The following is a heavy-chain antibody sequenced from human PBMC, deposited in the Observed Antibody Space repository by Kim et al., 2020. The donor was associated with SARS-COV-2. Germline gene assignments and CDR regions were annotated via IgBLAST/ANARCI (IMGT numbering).Heavy chain of an antibody. D-gene: IGHD3-22*01. V-gene: IGHV2-70*01. J-gene: IGHJ4*02. CDR1: GFSLSTSGMC. Sequence: SGPTLVNPTQTLTLTCTFSGFSLSTSGMCVSWIRQPPGKALEWLALIDWDDDKYYSTSLKTRLTISKDTSKNQVVLTMTNMDPVDTATYYCARFWNYYDSSGYDGGFDYWGQGTLVTVSS. CDR2: IDWDDDK. CDR3: ARFWNYYDSSGYDGGFDY.